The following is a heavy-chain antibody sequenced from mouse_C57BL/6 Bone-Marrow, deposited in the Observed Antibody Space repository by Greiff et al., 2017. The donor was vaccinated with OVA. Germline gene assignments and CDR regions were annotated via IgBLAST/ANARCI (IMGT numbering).Heavy chain of an antibody. D-gene: IGHD1-2*01. Sequence: VQLQQSGAELVRPGASVTLSCKASGYTFTDYEMHWVKQTPVHGLEWIGAIDPETGGTAYNQKFKGKAILTADKSSSTAYMELRSLTSEDSAVYYCTRVGVLRHYWYFDVWGTGTTVTVSS. V-gene: IGHV1-15*01. CDR2: IDPETGGT. J-gene: IGHJ1*03. CDR3: TRVGVLRHYWYFDV. CDR1: GYTFTDYE.